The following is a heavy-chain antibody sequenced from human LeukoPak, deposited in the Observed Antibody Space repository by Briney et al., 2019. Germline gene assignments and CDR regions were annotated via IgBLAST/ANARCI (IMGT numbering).Heavy chain of an antibody. CDR2: INHSGST. CDR3: ARPYGSGSYPSRYYYGMDV. Sequence: SETLSLTCAVYGGSFSGYYWSWIRQPPGKGLEWIGEINHSGSTNYNPSLKSRVTISVDTSKNQFSLKLSSVTAADTAVYYRARPYGSGSYPSRYYYGMDVWGQGTTVTVSS. D-gene: IGHD3-10*01. V-gene: IGHV4-34*01. J-gene: IGHJ6*02. CDR1: GGSFSGYY.